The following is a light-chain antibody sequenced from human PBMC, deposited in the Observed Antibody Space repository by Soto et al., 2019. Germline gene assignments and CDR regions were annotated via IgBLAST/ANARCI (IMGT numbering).Light chain of an antibody. Sequence: DLQMTQSPSTLSGSVGDRVTNTCRASQTISSWLSWYQQKPGKAPKLLIYNASTLKSGVPSRFSGSGSGTEFTLTISSLQPDDFATYYCQHYNSYSEAFGQGTKVDIK. CDR3: QHYNSYSEA. CDR1: QTISSW. J-gene: IGKJ1*01. CDR2: NAS. V-gene: IGKV1-5*03.